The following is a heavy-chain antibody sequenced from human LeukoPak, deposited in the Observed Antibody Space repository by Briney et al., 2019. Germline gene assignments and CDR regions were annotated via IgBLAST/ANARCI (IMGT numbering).Heavy chain of an antibody. CDR3: ARDQGGDGYNFFIY. CDR1: GFTFSSYS. D-gene: IGHD5-24*01. CDR2: IYSGGST. V-gene: IGHV3-66*01. J-gene: IGHJ4*02. Sequence: PGGSLRLSCAASGFTFSSYSMSWVRQAPGKGLEWVSVIYSGGSTYYADSVKGRFTISRDNSKNTLYLQMNSLRAEDTAVYYCARDQGGDGYNFFIYWGQGTLVTVSS.